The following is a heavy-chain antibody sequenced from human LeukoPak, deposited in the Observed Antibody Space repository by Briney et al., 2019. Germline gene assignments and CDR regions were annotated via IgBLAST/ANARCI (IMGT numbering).Heavy chain of an antibody. Sequence: GGSLRLSCAASGFTFSSYEMNWVRQAPGKGLEWVSYISSSDSTIYYADSVKGRFTISRDNAKNSLYLQMNSLRAEDTAVYYCASEGITMVRARDYYMDVWGKGTTVTVSS. CDR1: GFTFSSYE. CDR3: ASEGITMVRARDYYMDV. CDR2: ISSSDSTI. D-gene: IGHD3-10*01. V-gene: IGHV3-48*03. J-gene: IGHJ6*03.